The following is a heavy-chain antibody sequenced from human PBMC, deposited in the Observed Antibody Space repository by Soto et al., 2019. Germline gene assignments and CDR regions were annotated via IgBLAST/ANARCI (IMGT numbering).Heavy chain of an antibody. D-gene: IGHD6-19*01. CDR3: ASQGIAVAYYGMDV. CDR1: GFTFSSYA. V-gene: IGHV3-23*01. J-gene: IGHJ6*02. Sequence: GGSLRLSCAASGFTFSSYAMSWVRQAPGKGLEWVSAISGSGGSTYYADSVKGRFTISRDNSKNTLYLQMNSLRAEDTAVYYCASQGIAVAYYGMDVWGQGTTVTVS. CDR2: ISGSGGST.